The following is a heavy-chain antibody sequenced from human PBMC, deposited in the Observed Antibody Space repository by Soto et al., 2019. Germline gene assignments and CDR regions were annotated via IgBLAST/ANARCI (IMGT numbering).Heavy chain of an antibody. Sequence: QVQLVQSGAELKKPGASVKVSCKTSGYTFTDYDINWVRLAPGLGLEWLGWMNANSGTRGLAQKFQARTNMTRDATINTAYLELSGLTSEDTAIYFCARDEGEDYGDFFRIWGQGTMVAVSS. CDR1: GYTFTDYD. CDR3: ARDEGEDYGDFFRI. CDR2: MNANSGTR. J-gene: IGHJ4*02. V-gene: IGHV1-8*02. D-gene: IGHD4-17*01.